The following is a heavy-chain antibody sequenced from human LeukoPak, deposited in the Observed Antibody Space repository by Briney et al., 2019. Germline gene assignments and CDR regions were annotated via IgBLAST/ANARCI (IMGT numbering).Heavy chain of an antibody. Sequence: PGGSLRLSCAASGLSVSTTYMTWARQAPGKGLEWVSVIYSGGGTNYADSMKGRFRISRDNSKNTLYLQMNSLRAEDTAVYYCVGEDKYWGQGTLVTVSS. CDR3: VGEDKY. CDR2: IYSGGGT. J-gene: IGHJ4*02. D-gene: IGHD2-15*01. V-gene: IGHV3-53*01. CDR1: GLSVSTTY.